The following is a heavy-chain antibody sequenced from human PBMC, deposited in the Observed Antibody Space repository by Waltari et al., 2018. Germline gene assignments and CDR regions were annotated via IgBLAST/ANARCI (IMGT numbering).Heavy chain of an antibody. CDR2: IYYSGIT. D-gene: IGHD5-18*01. V-gene: IGHV4-39*01. J-gene: IGHJ3*02. CDR3: ARQTWIQLWLYALDI. Sequence: QLQLQESGPGLVKPSETLSLTCTVSGGSISSSSYYWGWIRQPPGKGLEWIGSIYYSGITYYNPSLKSRVTISVDTSNNQFALKLSSVTAADTAVYYCARQTWIQLWLYALDIWGQGTMVTVSS. CDR1: GGSISSSSYY.